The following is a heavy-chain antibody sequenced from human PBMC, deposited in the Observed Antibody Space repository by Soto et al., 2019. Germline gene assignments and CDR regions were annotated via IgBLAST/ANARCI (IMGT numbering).Heavy chain of an antibody. CDR2: IYYSGST. D-gene: IGHD2-15*01. V-gene: IGHV4-59*08. Sequence: SATLSLTCTVSGGSISSYYWSWIRQPPGKGLEWIGYIYYSGSTNYNPSLKSRVTISVDTSKNQFSLKLSSVTAADTAVYYCARGARLGIKPYYYYMDVWGKGTTVTVSS. CDR1: GGSISSYY. CDR3: ARGARLGIKPYYYYMDV. J-gene: IGHJ6*03.